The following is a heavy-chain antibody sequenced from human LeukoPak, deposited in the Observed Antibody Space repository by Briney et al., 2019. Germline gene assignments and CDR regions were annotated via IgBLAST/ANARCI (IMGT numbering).Heavy chain of an antibody. D-gene: IGHD3-9*01. CDR3: ARHCPCYDILTGYYMAWFDP. CDR2: IYYSGST. Sequence: SETLSLTCTVSGGSISSSSYYWGWIRQPPGKGLEWNGGIYYSGSTYYNPSLKSRVTISVDTSKNQFALMLSSVTAADTAVYYCARHCPCYDILTGYYMAWFDPWGQGTLVTVSS. CDR1: GGSISSSSYY. J-gene: IGHJ5*02. V-gene: IGHV4-39*01.